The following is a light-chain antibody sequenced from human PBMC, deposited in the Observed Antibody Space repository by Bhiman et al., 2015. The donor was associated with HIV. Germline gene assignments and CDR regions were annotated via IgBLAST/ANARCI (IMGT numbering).Light chain of an antibody. CDR2: GDN. J-gene: IGLJ2*01. CDR1: SLRAFY. Sequence: SSELTQDPAVSVALGQTVTITCRGDSLRAFYASWYQQRPGQAPILVIHGDNNRPSGIPARFSGSSSIDTASLTITGALAEDEADYYCNSRDSSGYHVVFGGGTKLTVL. V-gene: IGLV3-19*01. CDR3: NSRDSSGYHVV.